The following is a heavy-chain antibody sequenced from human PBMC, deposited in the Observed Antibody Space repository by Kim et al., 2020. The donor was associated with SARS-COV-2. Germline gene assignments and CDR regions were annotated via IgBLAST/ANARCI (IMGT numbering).Heavy chain of an antibody. V-gene: IGHV3-74*01. CDR3: VRGGAGNVFDI. J-gene: IGHJ3*02. CDR2: LTRDGSTT. Sequence: GGSLRLSCAASGFTFSTYWMHWVRQAPGMGLVWVSHLTRDGSTTYYADSVKGRFTISRDNAKNTVYLQMNSLRAEDTAVYYCVRGGAGNVFDIWGQGTMVTVSS. CDR1: GFTFSTYW.